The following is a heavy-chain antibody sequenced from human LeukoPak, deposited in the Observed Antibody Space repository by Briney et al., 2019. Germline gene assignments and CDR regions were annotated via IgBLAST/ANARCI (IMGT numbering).Heavy chain of an antibody. V-gene: IGHV3-33*01. CDR1: GITFRSYG. J-gene: IGHJ4*02. CDR3: ARVPDYGDYYDY. CDR2: IWYDGSNK. Sequence: PGGSLRLSCAASGITFRSYGMHWVRQAPGKGLEWVAFIWYDGSNKYYADSVKGRFTISRDNAKNSLYLQMNSLRAEDTAVYYCARVPDYGDYYDYWGQGTLVTVSS. D-gene: IGHD4-17*01.